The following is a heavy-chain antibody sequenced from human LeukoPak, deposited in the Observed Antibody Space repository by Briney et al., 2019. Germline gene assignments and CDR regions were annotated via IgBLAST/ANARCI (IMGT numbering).Heavy chain of an antibody. J-gene: IGHJ5*02. D-gene: IGHD6-19*01. CDR1: GGSFRGYY. Sequence: PSETLSLTCAVYGGSFRGYYWRWIRQPPGKGLEWIGEINHSGSTNYNPPLKSRVTISVDTSKNQFSLKLSSVTAADTAVYYCARGGGIAVAGARNWFEPWGQGTLVTVSS. CDR2: INHSGST. V-gene: IGHV4-34*01. CDR3: ARGGGIAVAGARNWFEP.